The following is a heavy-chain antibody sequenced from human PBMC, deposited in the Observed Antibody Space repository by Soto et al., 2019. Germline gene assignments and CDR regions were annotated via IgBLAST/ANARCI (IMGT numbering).Heavy chain of an antibody. CDR3: ARDKIAVADRFFDL. CDR2: ISYDGSDK. D-gene: IGHD6-19*01. J-gene: IGHJ4*02. Sequence: SLRLSCAASGFLFSNYAMHWVRQAPGKGLEWVAIISYDGSDKYYKESVKGRFTISRDDSKNTLYLHMNSLRAEDTAVYYCARDKIAVADRFFDLWGQGTLVTVSS. CDR1: GFLFSNYA. V-gene: IGHV3-30*04.